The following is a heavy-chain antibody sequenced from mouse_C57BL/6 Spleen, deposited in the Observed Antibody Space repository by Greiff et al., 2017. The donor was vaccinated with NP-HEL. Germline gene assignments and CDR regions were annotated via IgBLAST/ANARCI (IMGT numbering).Heavy chain of an antibody. CDR3: ARGDDYGYFDD. CDR1: GYTFTNYW. D-gene: IGHD2-3*01. Sequence: QVHVKQSGAELVRPGTSVKMSCKASGYTFTNYWIGWAKQRPGHGLEWIGDIYPGGGYTNYNEKFKGKATLTADKSSSTAYMQFSSLTSEDSAIYYCARGDDYGYFDDWGTGTTVTVSS. CDR2: IYPGGGYT. V-gene: IGHV1-63*01. J-gene: IGHJ1*03.